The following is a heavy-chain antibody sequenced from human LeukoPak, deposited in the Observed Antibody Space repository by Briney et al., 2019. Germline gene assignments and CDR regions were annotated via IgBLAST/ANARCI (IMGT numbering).Heavy chain of an antibody. Sequence: ASVTLSCHVSGCTFTSHYMQCVGHPPGQGLEWMGVINPNGGSTTYAQNFQGRVTMTRDTSTSTVYMELSSLRSEDTAVYYCAREGIAVAAPDYWGQGTLVTVSS. V-gene: IGHV1-46*01. CDR3: AREGIAVAAPDY. CDR1: GCTFTSHY. J-gene: IGHJ4*02. D-gene: IGHD6-19*01. CDR2: INPNGGST.